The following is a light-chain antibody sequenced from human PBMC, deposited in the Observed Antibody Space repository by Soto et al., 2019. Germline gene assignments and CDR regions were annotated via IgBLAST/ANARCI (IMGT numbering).Light chain of an antibody. V-gene: IGKV3-20*01. CDR1: LTVNSDY. CDR3: HQFGYSPRT. CDR2: ATS. Sequence: EIVLTQSPGTLSLSPGETATLSCRASLTVNSDYLAWFQQRPGQAPRLLIFATSRRATDIPDRFSGSGSGTDFTLAIRRLEPEDFAVYYCHQFGYSPRTFGQGTKVDI. J-gene: IGKJ1*01.